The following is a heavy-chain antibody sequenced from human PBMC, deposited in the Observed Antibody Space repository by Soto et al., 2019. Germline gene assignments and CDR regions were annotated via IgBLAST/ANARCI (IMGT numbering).Heavy chain of an antibody. CDR2: IYYSGST. CDR1: GGSVSSGSYY. Sequence: QVQLQESGPGLVKPSETLSLTCTVSGGSVSSGSYYWSWIRQPPGKGLEWIGYIYYSGSTNYNPSLKRRVTISVDTSKNQFSLKLSSVTAADTAVYYCARADTYYYDSSGYYYIWGQGTLVTVSS. CDR3: ARADTYYYDSSGYYYI. J-gene: IGHJ4*02. D-gene: IGHD3-22*01. V-gene: IGHV4-61*01.